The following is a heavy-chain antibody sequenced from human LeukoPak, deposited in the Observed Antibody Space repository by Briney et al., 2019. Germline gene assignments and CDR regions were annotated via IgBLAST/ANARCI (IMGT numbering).Heavy chain of an antibody. CDR1: GFTFSNYG. D-gene: IGHD6-19*01. CDR2: ISYDGSNT. CDR3: AKDRDTSGWRYFDY. V-gene: IGHV3-30*18. J-gene: IGHJ4*02. Sequence: GRSLRLSCAASGFTFSNYGMHRVRQAPGKGLEWVAVISYDGSNTYYADSVKGRFTISRDNSKNTLYLQMNSLRTEDTALFYCAKDRDTSGWRYFDYWGQGTLVTVSS.